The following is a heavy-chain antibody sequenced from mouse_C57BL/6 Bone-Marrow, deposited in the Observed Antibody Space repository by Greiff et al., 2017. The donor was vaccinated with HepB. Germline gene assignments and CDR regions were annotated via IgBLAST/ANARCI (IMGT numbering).Heavy chain of an antibody. Sequence: QVQLKESGAELVRPGTSVKVSCKASGYAFTNYLIEWVKQRPGQGLEWIGVINPGSGGTNYNEKFKGKATLTADKSSSTAYMQLSSLTSEDSAVYVCASLYYYGSSWFAYWGQGTLVTVSA. CDR1: GYAFTNYL. CDR2: INPGSGGT. V-gene: IGHV1-54*01. J-gene: IGHJ3*01. D-gene: IGHD1-1*01. CDR3: ASLYYYGSSWFAY.